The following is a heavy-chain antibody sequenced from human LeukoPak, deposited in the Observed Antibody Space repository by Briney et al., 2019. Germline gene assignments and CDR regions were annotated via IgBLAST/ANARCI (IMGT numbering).Heavy chain of an antibody. CDR2: ISPAGGTT. J-gene: IGHJ4*02. Sequence: GGSLRLFCAVSGFTFSSEAMGWVRQLPGGGLEWVSTISPAGGTTYYAESMKGRFTISRDNSKSTLYLQMNSLRVEDTAVYYCTKVRSGSSSWALRVFDYWGQGALVTVSS. D-gene: IGHD6-13*01. CDR3: TKVRSGSSSWALRVFDY. CDR1: GFTFSSEA. V-gene: IGHV3-23*01.